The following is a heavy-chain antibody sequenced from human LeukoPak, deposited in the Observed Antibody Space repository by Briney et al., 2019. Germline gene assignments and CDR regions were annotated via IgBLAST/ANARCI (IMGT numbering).Heavy chain of an antibody. J-gene: IGHJ4*02. CDR3: ARDGHAYGRGSPHY. V-gene: IGHV3-11*01. D-gene: IGHD3-10*01. CDR1: GFTFSDYY. CDR2: ISSSCSTK. Sequence: GGSLRLSCAASGFTFSDYYMSWIRQAPGKGLEWVSYISSSCSTKYYADSVKGRFTISRDNAKNSYLQMNSLRAEDTAVYYCARDGHAYGRGSPHYWGQGTLVTVSS.